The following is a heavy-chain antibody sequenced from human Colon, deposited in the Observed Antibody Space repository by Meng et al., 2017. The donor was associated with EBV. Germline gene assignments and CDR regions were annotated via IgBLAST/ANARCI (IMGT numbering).Heavy chain of an antibody. CDR2: IYYSGST. CDR3: ARDRGGLGAFDY. V-gene: IGHV4-30-4*01. J-gene: IGHJ4*02. D-gene: IGHD5-12*01. Sequence: VTLPYYGPVRLKPSQTPSHTCTVSCRSVSSCGYYWSWIRQPPGKGLEWIGYIYYSGSTYYNPSLKSRVTISVDTSKNQFSLKLSSVTAADTAVYYCARDRGGLGAFDYWGQGTLVTVSS. CDR1: CRSVSSCGYY.